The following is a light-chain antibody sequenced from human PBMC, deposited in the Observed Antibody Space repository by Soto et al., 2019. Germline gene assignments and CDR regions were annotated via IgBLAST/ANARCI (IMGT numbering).Light chain of an antibody. Sequence: QSVLTQPPSVSAAPGQKVTISCSGSSSNIEKNHVFWYQQLPVTPPKLLIYDNSERPSGIPDRFSGSKSGTSATLGITGLQPGDEADYYCVAWDNGLSAVVFGGGTKLTVL. J-gene: IGLJ2*01. CDR1: SSNIEKNH. V-gene: IGLV1-51*01. CDR2: DNS. CDR3: VAWDNGLSAVV.